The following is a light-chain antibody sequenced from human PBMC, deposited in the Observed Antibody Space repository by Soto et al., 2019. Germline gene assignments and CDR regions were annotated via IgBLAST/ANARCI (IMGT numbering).Light chain of an antibody. J-gene: IGLJ3*02. CDR1: SSDVGGYNY. CDR3: CSYAGSYTWV. CDR2: DVS. Sequence: QSALTQPRSVSGSPGQSVTISCTGTSSDVGGYNYVSWYQQYPGKAPKLMIYDVSNRPSGVPDRFYGSKSGSTASLTISGLQAEDEADYYCCSYAGSYTWVFGGGTKLTVL. V-gene: IGLV2-11*01.